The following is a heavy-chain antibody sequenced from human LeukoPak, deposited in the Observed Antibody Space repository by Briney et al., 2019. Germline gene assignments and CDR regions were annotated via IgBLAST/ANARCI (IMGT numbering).Heavy chain of an antibody. V-gene: IGHV3-66*01. CDR2: FYSGGTT. Sequence: GGSLRLSCAASGFTFSSYAMHWVRQAPGKGLEWVSIFYSGGTTYYADSVMGRFTISRDISKNTLNLQMNSLRAEDTGVYYCARGRPSRFDPRGQGTLVTVSP. CDR1: GFTFSSYA. J-gene: IGHJ5*02. CDR3: ARGRPSRFDP.